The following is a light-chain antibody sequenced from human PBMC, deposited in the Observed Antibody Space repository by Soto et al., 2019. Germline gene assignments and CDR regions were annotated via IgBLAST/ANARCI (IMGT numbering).Light chain of an antibody. V-gene: IGKV1-5*01. J-gene: IGKJ2*01. CDR2: DAA. CDR1: QSVSIW. Sequence: DSQMTQSPSTLSAYIGDRGTITCRASQSVSIWLAWYQQKPGKAPRLLIYDAASLKTGVPSRFSGSGSGTNFTLTISSLQPDDFATYYCQYDSSFGQGTKVDIK. CDR3: QYDSS.